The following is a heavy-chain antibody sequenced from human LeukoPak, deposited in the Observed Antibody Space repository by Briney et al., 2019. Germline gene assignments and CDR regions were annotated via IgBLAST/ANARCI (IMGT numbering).Heavy chain of an antibody. CDR1: GYTFTSYD. D-gene: IGHD4-23*01. J-gene: IGHJ4*02. Sequence: ASVKVSCKASGYTFTSYDINWVRQVTGQGLEWMGWMNPNSGNTGYAQKFQGRVTMTRNTSISTAYMELGSLRSEDTAVYYCARVGQDGGNPFDYWGQGTLVTVSS. CDR2: MNPNSGNT. V-gene: IGHV1-8*01. CDR3: ARVGQDGGNPFDY.